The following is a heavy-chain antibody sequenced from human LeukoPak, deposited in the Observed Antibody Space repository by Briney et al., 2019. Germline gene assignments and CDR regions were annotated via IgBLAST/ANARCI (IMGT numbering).Heavy chain of an antibody. CDR3: ARDVSGSYSADY. Sequence: ASVKVSCKASGYTFIDHYLHWVRQAPGQGPEWMGWINPNSGTTDYAQIFQGRVTMTRDTSISTAYMELSRLRSDDTAVYYCARDVSGSYSADYWGQGTLVTVSS. CDR2: INPNSGTT. D-gene: IGHD1-26*01. J-gene: IGHJ4*02. V-gene: IGHV1-2*02. CDR1: GYTFIDHY.